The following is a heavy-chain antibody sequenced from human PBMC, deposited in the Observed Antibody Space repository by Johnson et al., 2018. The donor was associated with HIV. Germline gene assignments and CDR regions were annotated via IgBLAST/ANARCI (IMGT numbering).Heavy chain of an antibody. D-gene: IGHD2-21*02. CDR3: ARDPAHCGGDCYPSDAFDI. Sequence: QMQLVESGGGVVRPGGSLRLSCAASGFIFSDYYMSWIRQAPGKGLEWVSYISSSGGSIYYADSVKGRFTISRDNAKNSLYLQRNSLRAEDTAVYYCARDPAHCGGDCYPSDAFDIWGQGTMVTVSS. CDR1: GFIFSDYY. CDR2: ISSSGGSI. V-gene: IGHV3-11*04. J-gene: IGHJ3*02.